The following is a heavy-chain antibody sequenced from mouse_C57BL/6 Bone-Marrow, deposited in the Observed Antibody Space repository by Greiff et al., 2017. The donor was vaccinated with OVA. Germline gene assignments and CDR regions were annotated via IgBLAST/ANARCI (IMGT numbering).Heavy chain of an antibody. CDR2: IYPGNSDT. J-gene: IGHJ4*01. D-gene: IGHD2-4*01. V-gene: IGHV1-5*01. CDR3: TRSDYDYDGGGFYYAMDY. CDR1: GYTFTSYW. Sequence: EVQLQQSGTVLARPGASVKMSCKTSGYTFTSYWMHWVKQRPGQGLEWIGAIYPGNSDTSYNQKFKGKAKLTAVTSASTAYMELSSLTNEDSAVYYCTRSDYDYDGGGFYYAMDYWGQGTSVTVSS.